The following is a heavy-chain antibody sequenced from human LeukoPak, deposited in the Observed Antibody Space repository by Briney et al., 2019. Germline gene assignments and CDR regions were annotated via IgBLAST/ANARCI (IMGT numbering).Heavy chain of an antibody. CDR1: GYTFTGYY. Sequence: ATVKVSCKASGYTFTGYYMHWVRQAPGQGLEWMGWINPNSGGTNYAQKFQGRVTMTRDTSISTAYMELSRLRSDDTAVYYCARDVDSSGYWGDYWGQGTLVTVSS. J-gene: IGHJ4*02. V-gene: IGHV1-2*02. D-gene: IGHD3-22*01. CDR3: ARDVDSSGYWGDY. CDR2: INPNSGGT.